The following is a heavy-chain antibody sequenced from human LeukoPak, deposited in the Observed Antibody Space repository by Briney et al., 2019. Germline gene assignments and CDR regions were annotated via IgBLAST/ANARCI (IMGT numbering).Heavy chain of an antibody. CDR2: ISSSGSTI. CDR3: ARSHTRYCSSTSCRDY. CDR1: GFTFSSYA. D-gene: IGHD2-2*01. J-gene: IGHJ4*02. Sequence: GGSLRLSCAASGFTFSSYAMSWVRQAPGKGLEWVSYISSSGSTIYYADSVKGRFTISRDNAKNSLYLQMNSLRAEDTAVYYCARSHTRYCSSTSCRDYWGQGTLVTVSS. V-gene: IGHV3-11*04.